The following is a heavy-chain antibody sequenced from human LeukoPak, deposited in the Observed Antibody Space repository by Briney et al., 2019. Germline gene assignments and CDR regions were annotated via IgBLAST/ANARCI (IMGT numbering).Heavy chain of an antibody. J-gene: IGHJ4*02. Sequence: SETLSLTCTVSGGSISSGGYYWSWIRQHPGKGLEWIGYIYYSGSTYYNPSLKSRVTISVDTSKNQFSLKLSSVTAADTAVYYCARGPYSNNFDYWGQGTLVTVSS. CDR1: GGSISSGGYY. CDR2: IYYSGST. V-gene: IGHV4-31*03. CDR3: ARGPYSNNFDY. D-gene: IGHD4-11*01.